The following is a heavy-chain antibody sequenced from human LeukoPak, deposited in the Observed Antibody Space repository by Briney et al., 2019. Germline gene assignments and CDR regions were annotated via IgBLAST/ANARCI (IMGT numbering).Heavy chain of an antibody. CDR2: ISYDGSNK. J-gene: IGHJ4*02. CDR3: AREAWSGLPEYYFDY. V-gene: IGHV3-30-3*01. CDR1: GFTFSSYA. D-gene: IGHD2-2*01. Sequence: GGSLRLSCAASGFTFSSYAMHWVRQAPGKGLEWVAVISYDGSNKYYADSVKSRFTISRDNSKNTLYLQMNSLRAEDTAVYYCAREAWSGLPEYYFDYWGQGTLVTVSS.